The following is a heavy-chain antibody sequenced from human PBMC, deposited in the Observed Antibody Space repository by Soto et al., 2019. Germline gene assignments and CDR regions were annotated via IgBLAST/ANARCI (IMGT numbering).Heavy chain of an antibody. CDR1: GFPFSSHA. Sequence: PGGSLRLSCAASGFPFSSHAMHWVRQAPGKGLEYVSATSSDGGVTYYANSVKGRFTISRDNSKNTLYLQMGSLSPEDLVFFYCAREQCSSSTCYFYFDYWGRGTLVTVSS. J-gene: IGHJ4*02. CDR2: TSSDGGVT. V-gene: IGHV3-64*01. D-gene: IGHD2-2*01. CDR3: AREQCSSSTCYFYFDY.